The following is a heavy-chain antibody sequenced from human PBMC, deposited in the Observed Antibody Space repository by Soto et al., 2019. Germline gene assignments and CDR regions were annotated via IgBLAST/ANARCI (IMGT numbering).Heavy chain of an antibody. J-gene: IGHJ4*02. D-gene: IGHD3-16*02. CDR2: IYWDDDK. CDR1: GFSLSTSGVG. CDR3: AHSLGYDYIWGSYRFNYYFDY. Sequence: QITLKESGPTLVKPTQTLTLTCTFSGFSLSTSGVGVGWIRQPPGKALEWLALIYWDDDKRYSPSLKSRLTITKDTSKNHVVLTMTNMHPVDTATYYCAHSLGYDYIWGSYRFNYYFDYRGQGTLVTVSS. V-gene: IGHV2-5*02.